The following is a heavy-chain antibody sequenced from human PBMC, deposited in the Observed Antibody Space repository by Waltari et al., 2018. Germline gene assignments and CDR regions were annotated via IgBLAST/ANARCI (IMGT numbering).Heavy chain of an antibody. J-gene: IGHJ4*02. CDR1: GFTFSSYE. CDR3: ARGGYSYGSRGFDY. V-gene: IGHV3-48*03. CDR2: ISSSGSTI. Sequence: EVQLVESGGGLVQPGGSLRLSCAASGFTFSSYEMNWVRQAPGKGREWVSYISSSGSTIYYADSVKGRFTISRDNAKNSLYLQMNSLRAEDTAVYYCARGGYSYGSRGFDYWGQGTLVTVSS. D-gene: IGHD5-18*01.